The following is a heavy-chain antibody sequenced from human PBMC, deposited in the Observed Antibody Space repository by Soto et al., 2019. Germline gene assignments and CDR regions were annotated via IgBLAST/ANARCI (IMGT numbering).Heavy chain of an antibody. V-gene: IGHV1-3*01. CDR3: ARGNKSIAAAGTSWGGAFDI. CDR2: INAGNGNT. J-gene: IGHJ3*02. Sequence: QVQLVQSGAEVKKPGASVKVSCKASGYTFTSYAMHWVRQAPGQRLEWMGWINAGNGNTKYSQKLQGRVTITRDTSASTAYMELSSLRSEDTAVYYCARGNKSIAAAGTSWGGAFDIWGQGTMVTVSS. CDR1: GYTFTSYA. D-gene: IGHD6-13*01.